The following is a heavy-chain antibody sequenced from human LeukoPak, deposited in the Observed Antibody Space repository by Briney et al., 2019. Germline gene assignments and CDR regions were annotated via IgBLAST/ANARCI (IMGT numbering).Heavy chain of an antibody. CDR3: AKAPVTSCRGAFCYPFDY. D-gene: IGHD2-15*01. J-gene: IGHJ4*02. CDR1: GLTFSSYS. CDR2: ISSSSSYI. Sequence: GGSLRLSCAASGLTFSSYSMNWVRQAPGKGLEWVSSISSSSSYIYSADSVKGRFTISRDNAKNSLYLQMNSLRAEDAAVYYCAKAPVTSCRGAFCYPFDYWGQGTLVTVSS. V-gene: IGHV3-21*04.